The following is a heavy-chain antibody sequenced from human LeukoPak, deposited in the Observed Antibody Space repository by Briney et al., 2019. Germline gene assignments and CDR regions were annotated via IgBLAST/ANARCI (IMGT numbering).Heavy chain of an antibody. CDR2: ISYSGST. V-gene: IGHV4-59*11. CDR1: GASISSHY. D-gene: IGHD6-6*01. CDR3: ARAGGDISSSQDLDY. J-gene: IGHJ4*02. Sequence: SETLSLTCTVSGASISSHYWSWTRQPPGKGLEWIAYISYSGSTNYNPSLKSRVTISIDTSKNQFSLKMISVTAADTAVYYCARAGGDISSSQDLDYWGQGTLVTVSS.